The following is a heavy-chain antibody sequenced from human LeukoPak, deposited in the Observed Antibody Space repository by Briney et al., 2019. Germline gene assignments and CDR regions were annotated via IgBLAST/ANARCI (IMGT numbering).Heavy chain of an antibody. V-gene: IGHV3-23*05. CDR3: TSAYTPRCFDF. J-gene: IGHJ4*02. D-gene: IGHD3-16*01. Sequence: PGGSLRLSCAASGFTFRNYVLNCVRQPPGKGLEWVSGISRSDDPYYSDSVEGRFTISRDNSKNTFFLQMSSLRAEDTAVYYCTSAYTPRCFDFWGQGTLVAVSS. CDR2: ISRSDDP. CDR1: GFTFRNYV.